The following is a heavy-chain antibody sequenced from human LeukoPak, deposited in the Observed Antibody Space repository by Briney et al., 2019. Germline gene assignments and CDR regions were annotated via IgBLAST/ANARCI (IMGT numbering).Heavy chain of an antibody. CDR2: IHCSGST. CDR3: ARGDDYVWGSHTSDY. J-gene: IGHJ4*02. V-gene: IGHV4-59*01. CDR1: GRSISNYY. Sequence: KPSETLFLTCTVYGRSISNYYWSWIRQPPGKGLEWDGYIHCSGSTTSNPPLKSRVTISVDTSKNQCSLKLSSVTAADTAVYYCARGDDYVWGSHTSDYWGQGNLVTVSS. D-gene: IGHD3-16*01.